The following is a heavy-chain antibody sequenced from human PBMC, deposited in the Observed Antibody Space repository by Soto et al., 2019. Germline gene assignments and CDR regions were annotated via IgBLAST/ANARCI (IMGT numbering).Heavy chain of an antibody. D-gene: IGHD2-2*02. CDR3: AKEVWGLYTFGRPLDN. V-gene: IGHV3-33*06. CDR2: IWYDGSQK. Sequence: GGSLRLSCAVSGFNFSKFGMYWVRRAPGKGLEWVAVIWYDGSQKYYTDSVQGRFTISRDNSNNTLYLQMNSLRAEDTAVYYCAKEVWGLYTFGRPLDNWGHGTLVTVSS. CDR1: GFNFSKFG. J-gene: IGHJ4*01.